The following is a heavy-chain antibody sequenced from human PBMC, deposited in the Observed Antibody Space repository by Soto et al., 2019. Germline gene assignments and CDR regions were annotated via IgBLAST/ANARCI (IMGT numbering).Heavy chain of an antibody. Sequence: GGYLRISCVASGFTVDDYAIHWFRQAPGKGLEWVSGISANGDNVDYADSVKGRFTVSRDNAKNSLFLQMNSLRPEDTVLYYCAKDMQWGGMTTIHYFDSWGQGT. J-gene: IGHJ4*02. CDR1: GFTVDDYA. CDR3: AKDMQWGGMTTIHYFDS. D-gene: IGHD4-17*01. CDR2: ISANGDNV. V-gene: IGHV3-9*01.